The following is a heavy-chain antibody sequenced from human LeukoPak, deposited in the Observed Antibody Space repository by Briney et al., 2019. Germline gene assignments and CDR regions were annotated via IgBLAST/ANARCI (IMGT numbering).Heavy chain of an antibody. J-gene: IGHJ4*02. D-gene: IGHD6-6*01. CDR2: IKQDGSEK. V-gene: IGHV3-7*03. Sequence: GGSLRLSCAASGFTFSSYWMSWVRQAPGKGLEWVANIKQDGSEKYYVDSVKGRFTISRDNAKNSLYLQMNSLRAEDTAVYYCARGIAARQGGTAFDYWGQGTLVTVSS. CDR1: GFTFSSYW. CDR3: ARGIAARQGGTAFDY.